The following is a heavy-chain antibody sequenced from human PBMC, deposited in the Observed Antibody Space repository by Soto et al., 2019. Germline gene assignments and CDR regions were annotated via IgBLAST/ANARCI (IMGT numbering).Heavy chain of an antibody. J-gene: IGHJ5*02. V-gene: IGHV1-46*01. CDR3: ARDKRLVPADKARTWFDP. CDR1: GYTFTSYY. CDR2: INPSGGST. D-gene: IGHD2-2*01. Sequence: ASVKVSCKASGYTFTSYYMHWVRQAPGQGLEWMGIINPSGGSTSYAQKFQGRVTMTRDTSTSTVYMELSSLRSEDTAVYYCARDKRLVPADKARTWFDPWGQGTLVTVSS.